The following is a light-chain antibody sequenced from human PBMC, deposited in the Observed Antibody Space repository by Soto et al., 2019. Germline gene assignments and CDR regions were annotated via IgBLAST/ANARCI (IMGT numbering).Light chain of an antibody. J-gene: IGKJ1*01. Sequence: DIQMTKSPSTMSGSVGDRVTITCRARQTITSWLAWYQQKPGKAPKLLIDKASPLKSGVPSRFSGSGSGTEFTLIISILQPDDFATDYCQHYNSYAEAFGQGTKVELK. CDR2: KAS. V-gene: IGKV1-5*03. CDR3: QHYNSYAEA. CDR1: QTITSW.